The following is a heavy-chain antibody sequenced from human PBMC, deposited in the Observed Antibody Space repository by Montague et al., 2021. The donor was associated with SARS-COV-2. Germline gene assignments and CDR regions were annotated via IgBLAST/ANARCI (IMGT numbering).Heavy chain of an antibody. CDR1: GSSVRSYY. Sequence: SETLSLTCIVAGSSVRSYYWSWIRQPPGKGLEWIGYIHDSGSTNYKPSLKSRVTISVDTSKNQFSLKLSSVTASDTAVYYCARENTVTTFGGPYYIDSWGQGTLVTVSA. D-gene: IGHD4-17*01. J-gene: IGHJ4*02. CDR2: IHDSGST. CDR3: ARENTVTTFGGPYYIDS. V-gene: IGHV4-59*02.